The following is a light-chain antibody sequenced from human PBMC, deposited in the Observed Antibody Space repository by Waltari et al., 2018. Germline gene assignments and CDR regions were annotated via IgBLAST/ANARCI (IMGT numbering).Light chain of an antibody. CDR3: QQYGSLPWT. J-gene: IGKJ1*01. CDR1: ENVPSGY. Sequence: EILLTQSPATLSLSPGDRATLSCRASENVPSGYLAWYQQKPGQAPRLLIFGASSGATGVPDRFSGSESVTDFTLTISRLEPEDFAVYYCQQYGSLPWTFGQGTKVEIK. CDR2: GAS. V-gene: IGKV3-20*01.